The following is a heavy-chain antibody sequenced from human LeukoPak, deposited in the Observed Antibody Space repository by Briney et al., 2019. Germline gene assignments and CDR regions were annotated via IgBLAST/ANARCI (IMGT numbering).Heavy chain of an antibody. CDR1: GYTLTELS. CDR2: FDPEDGET. Sequence: ASVKVSCKVSGYTLTELSMHRVRQAPGKGLEWMGGFDPEDGETIYAQKFQGRVTMTEDTSTDTAYMELSSLRSEDTAVYYCATAEPGYSSSWRGATQYWGQGTLVTVSS. V-gene: IGHV1-24*01. CDR3: ATAEPGYSSSWRGATQY. D-gene: IGHD6-13*01. J-gene: IGHJ4*02.